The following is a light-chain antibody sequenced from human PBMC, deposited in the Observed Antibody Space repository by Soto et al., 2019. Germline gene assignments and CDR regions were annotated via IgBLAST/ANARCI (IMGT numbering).Light chain of an antibody. CDR3: SSYETTSRRL. CDR2: ELT. J-gene: IGLJ1*01. CDR1: SDNVGRFSF. V-gene: IGLV2-14*01. Sequence: QSALTQPASVSGSPGQSITISCTGTSDNVGRFSFVSWYQQHPGKAPNLLIYELTKRPSGISDRFSGSKSGNTASLTISGLQAEDEADYYCSSYETTSRRLFGTGTKVTVL.